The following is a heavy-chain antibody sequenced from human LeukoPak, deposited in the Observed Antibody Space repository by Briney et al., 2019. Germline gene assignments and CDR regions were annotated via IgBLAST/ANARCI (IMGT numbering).Heavy chain of an antibody. CDR3: ARLGSDVVVVPAVFDY. J-gene: IGHJ4*02. D-gene: IGHD2-2*01. CDR1: GGSISSYY. V-gene: IGHV4-59*12. Sequence: SETLSLTCTVSGGSISSYYWSWIRQPPGKGLEWIGYIYHSGSTYYNPSLKSRVTISVDRSKNQFSLKLSSVTAADTAVYYCARLGSDVVVVPAVFDYWGQGTLVTVSS. CDR2: IYHSGST.